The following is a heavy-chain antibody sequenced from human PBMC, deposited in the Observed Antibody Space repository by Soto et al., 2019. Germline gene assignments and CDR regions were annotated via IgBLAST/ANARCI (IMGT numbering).Heavy chain of an antibody. J-gene: IGHJ4*02. CDR1: GYSISNGDC. CDR3: ARNTSTYFDS. V-gene: IGHV4-38-2*01. CDR2: VYYSGST. Sequence: SETLSLTCAVSGYSISNGDCWGWIRQAPGKGLEWIGSVYYSGSTHYEPSLRGRIAISVDTLKNQFSLRLPSVTAADTAMYFCARNTSTYFDSWAQGIPVTVSS.